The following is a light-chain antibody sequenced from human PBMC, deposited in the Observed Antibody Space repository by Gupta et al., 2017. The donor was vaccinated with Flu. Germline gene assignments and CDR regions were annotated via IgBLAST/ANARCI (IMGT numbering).Light chain of an antibody. CDR2: AAS. CDR1: QGVSTW. Sequence: QLTESPSSVSASVGDSVTIPCRASQGVSTWIAWYQQKPGKALTLLIYAASRWPSGVPARVSGSGSGTDCTLTISTLEPEDFAAYYGQQSGDFPRYTCGQGTKLEIK. J-gene: IGKJ2*01. V-gene: IGKV1-12*01. CDR3: QQSGDFPRYT.